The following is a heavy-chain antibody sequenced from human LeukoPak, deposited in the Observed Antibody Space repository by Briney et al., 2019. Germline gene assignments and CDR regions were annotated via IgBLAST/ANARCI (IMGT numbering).Heavy chain of an antibody. D-gene: IGHD3-3*01. Sequence: SVKVSCKASGGTFSSYAISWVRQAPGQGLEWMGGIIPIFGTANYAQKFQGRVTITADESTSTAYMELSSLRSEDTAVYYCARVGDFWSGYYDYYYYMDVWGKGPRSPSP. J-gene: IGHJ6*03. CDR3: ARVGDFWSGYYDYYYYMDV. CDR1: GGTFSSYA. CDR2: IIPIFGTA. V-gene: IGHV1-69*13.